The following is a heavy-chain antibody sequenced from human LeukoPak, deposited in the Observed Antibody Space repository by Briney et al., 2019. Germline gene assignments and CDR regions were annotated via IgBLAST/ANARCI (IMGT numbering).Heavy chain of an antibody. CDR3: AKPRSRYSSSANFDY. J-gene: IGHJ4*02. D-gene: IGHD4-11*01. CDR2: IWYDGSNK. CDR1: GFTFSSYG. Sequence: GGSLRLSCAASGFTFSSYGMHWVRQAPGKGLEWVAVIWYDGSNKYYADSVKGRFTISRDNSKNTLYLQMNSLRAEDTAVYYCAKPRSRYSSSANFDYWGQGTLVTVSS. V-gene: IGHV3-33*06.